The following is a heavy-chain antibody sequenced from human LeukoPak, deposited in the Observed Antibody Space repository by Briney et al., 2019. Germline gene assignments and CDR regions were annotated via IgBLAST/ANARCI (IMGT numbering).Heavy chain of an antibody. D-gene: IGHD5-18*01. J-gene: IGHJ3*02. V-gene: IGHV1-2*02. CDR2: INPNSGGT. Sequence: ASVKVSCKASGYTFTGYYMHWVRQAPGQGLEGMGWINPNSGGTNYAQKFQGRVTMTRDTSISTAYMELSRLRSDDTAVYYCARTERGYSYVHLEMAFDIWGQGTMVTVSS. CDR3: ARTERGYSYVHLEMAFDI. CDR1: GYTFTGYY.